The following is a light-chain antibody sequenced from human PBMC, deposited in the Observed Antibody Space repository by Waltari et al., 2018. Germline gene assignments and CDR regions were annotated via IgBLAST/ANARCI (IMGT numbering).Light chain of an antibody. Sequence: QSVLTQPPSLSRAPEPSVTISCTGSSSNIRAGYDVHWYQQLPGTAPKPLIYGNSNRPSGVPDRFSGTKSGTSASLDISGLRAEDEADYYCQSYDSSLSGCVFGTGTTVTVL. J-gene: IGLJ1*01. CDR1: SSNIRAGYD. V-gene: IGLV1-40*01. CDR3: QSYDSSLSGCV. CDR2: GNS.